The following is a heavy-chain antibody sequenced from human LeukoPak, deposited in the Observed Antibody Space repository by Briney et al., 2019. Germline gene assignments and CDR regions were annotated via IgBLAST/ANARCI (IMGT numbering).Heavy chain of an antibody. V-gene: IGHV3-7*01. Sequence: PGGSLRLSCAASGFTFSSYWMSWVCQAPGKGLEWVANIKQDGSEKYYVDSVKGRFTISRDNAKNSLYLQMNSLRAEDTAVYYCARIQRRGYCSSTSCPAGGDFDYWGQGTLVTVSS. CDR3: ARIQRRGYCSSTSCPAGGDFDY. J-gene: IGHJ4*02. D-gene: IGHD2-2*03. CDR1: GFTFSSYW. CDR2: IKQDGSEK.